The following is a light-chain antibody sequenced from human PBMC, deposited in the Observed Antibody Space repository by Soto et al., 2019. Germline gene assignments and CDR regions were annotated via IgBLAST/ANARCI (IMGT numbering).Light chain of an antibody. CDR3: SSYSSSSTLFV. CDR2: EVS. CDR1: SSDVGGYKY. Sequence: QSALTQPASVSGSPGQSITISCTGTSSDVGGYKYVSWYQRHPGKAPKFLIYEVSNRPSGVSNRFSGSKSGNTASLTISGLQAEDEADYYCSSYSSSSTLFVFGTGTKLTVL. J-gene: IGLJ1*01. V-gene: IGLV2-14*01.